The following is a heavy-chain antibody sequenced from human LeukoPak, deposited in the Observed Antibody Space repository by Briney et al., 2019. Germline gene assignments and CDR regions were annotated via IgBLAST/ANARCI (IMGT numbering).Heavy chain of an antibody. CDR3: ATENPGIAVAGTSDDY. V-gene: IGHV3-30-3*01. CDR2: ISYDGSNK. J-gene: IGHJ4*02. CDR1: GFTFSSYA. Sequence: PGRSLRLSCAASGFTFSSYAMHWVRQAPGKGLEWVAVISYDGSNKYYADSVKGRFTISRDNSKNTLYLQMNSLRAEDTAVYYCATENPGIAVAGTSDDYWGQGTLVTVSS. D-gene: IGHD6-19*01.